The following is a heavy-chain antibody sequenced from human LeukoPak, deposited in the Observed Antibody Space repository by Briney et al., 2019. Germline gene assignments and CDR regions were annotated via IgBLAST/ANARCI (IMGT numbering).Heavy chain of an antibody. CDR1: VFTLSSFT. V-gene: IGHV3-21*01. D-gene: IGHD3-3*01. CDR2: ITTSTSYI. CDR3: ARDYSYGSGYLY. Sequence: PGGSLSLSCPASVFTLSSFTMKWVRQAPGKGLEWVSSITTSTSYIYYADSVKGRFTISRDNAKNSLYLQMNSLRAEDTAVYYCARDYSYGSGYLYWGQGTLVTVSS. J-gene: IGHJ4*02.